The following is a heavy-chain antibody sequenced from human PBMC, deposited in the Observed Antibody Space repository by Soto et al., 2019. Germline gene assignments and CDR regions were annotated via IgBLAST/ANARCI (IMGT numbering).Heavy chain of an antibody. Sequence: QVQLVQSGAEVKKPGASVKVSCKASGYTFTSYDINWVRQATGQGLEWMGWMNPNSANTGYAQKFRRRVTMTWNTSISTADMELGSLRSEATAVYYCASEGVRGMDVGGQGTTVTVSS. CDR3: ASEGVRGMDV. CDR1: GYTFTSYD. V-gene: IGHV1-8*01. J-gene: IGHJ6*02. CDR2: MNPNSANT. D-gene: IGHD3-16*01.